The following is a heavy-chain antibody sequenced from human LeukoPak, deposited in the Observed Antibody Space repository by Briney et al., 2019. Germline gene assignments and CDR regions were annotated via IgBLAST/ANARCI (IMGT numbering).Heavy chain of an antibody. CDR3: ARAARADCTSPTCHSWLAP. V-gene: IGHV3-74*01. D-gene: IGHD2/OR15-2a*01. CDR2: INSDGSTT. J-gene: IGHJ5*02. Sequence: GGSLRLSCAASGFTLSNSWIHWVRHAPGKGLVWVSRINSDGSTTTYADSVKGRFTISRDNAKNTLYLQMNSLRAEDTAVYYCARAARADCTSPTCHSWLAPWGQGTQVTVSS. CDR1: GFTLSNSW.